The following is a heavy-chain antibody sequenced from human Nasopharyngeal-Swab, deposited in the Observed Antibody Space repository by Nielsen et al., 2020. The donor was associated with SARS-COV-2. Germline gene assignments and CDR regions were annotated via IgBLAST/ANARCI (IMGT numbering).Heavy chain of an antibody. D-gene: IGHD1-26*01. CDR3: ARGNGGSYGYYYYGMDV. V-gene: IGHV1-18*01. Sequence: ASVKVSCKASGYTFTSYGISWVRQAPGQGLEWMGWISAYNGNTNYAQKLQGRVTMTTDTSASTAYMELSRLRSEDTAVYYCARGNGGSYGYYYYGMDVWGQGTTVTVSS. J-gene: IGHJ6*02. CDR2: ISAYNGNT. CDR1: GYTFTSYG.